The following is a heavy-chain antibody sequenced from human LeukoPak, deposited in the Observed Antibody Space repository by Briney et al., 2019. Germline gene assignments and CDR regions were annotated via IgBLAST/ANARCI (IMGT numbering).Heavy chain of an antibody. V-gene: IGHV3-74*01. CDR2: IKHDGSSI. CDR1: GFIFSRYW. J-gene: IGHJ4*02. Sequence: GGSLRLSCEGSGFIFSRYWMHWVRQAPGKGLVWVSRIKHDGSSISYADAVKGRFTISRDNAKNTLYLQMNSLRAEDTAVYYCATSPGYDSSGYLVDYWGQGTLVTVSS. D-gene: IGHD3-22*01. CDR3: ATSPGYDSSGYLVDY.